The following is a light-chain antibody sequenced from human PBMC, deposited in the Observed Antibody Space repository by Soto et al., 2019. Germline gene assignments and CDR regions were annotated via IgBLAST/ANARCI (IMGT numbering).Light chain of an antibody. J-gene: IGKJ2*01. CDR3: QQYEFLPVT. V-gene: IGKV1-9*01. CDR1: QGISSY. CDR2: AAS. Sequence: IQLTQSPSSLSASVGDRVTITCRASQGISSYLAWYQQKPGKAPKLLIYAASTLQSGVPSRFSGSGSGRHFTFTITSLQPEDIGTYYCQQYEFLPVTFGRGTKVDIK.